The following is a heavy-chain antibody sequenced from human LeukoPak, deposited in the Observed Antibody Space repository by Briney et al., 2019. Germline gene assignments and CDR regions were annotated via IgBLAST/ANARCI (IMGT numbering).Heavy chain of an antibody. Sequence: PGGSLRLSCAASGFTFSSYSMNWVRQAPGKGLEWVSSISSSSSYIYYADSVKGRFTISRDNAKNSLYLQMNSLRAEDTAVYYCVRDDYSYGQPYHFDYWGQGTLVTVSS. J-gene: IGHJ4*02. V-gene: IGHV3-21*01. CDR2: ISSSSSYI. CDR3: VRDDYSYGQPYHFDY. CDR1: GFTFSSYS. D-gene: IGHD5-18*01.